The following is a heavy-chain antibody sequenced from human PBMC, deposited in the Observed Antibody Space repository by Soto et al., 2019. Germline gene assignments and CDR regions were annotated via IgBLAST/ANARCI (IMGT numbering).Heavy chain of an antibody. CDR1: GYTFTSSG. CDR2: SMPIFGTP. Sequence: GASVKVSCKASGYTFTSSGISWLRQAPGQGREWMGGSMPIFGTPTYAQRFRGRVTISADESTSTAYLELSSLTSDDTAVYYCARVHSSGIFYFVDPGGQGTLVTVSS. D-gene: IGHD3-10*01. CDR3: ARVHSSGIFYFVDP. J-gene: IGHJ5*02. V-gene: IGHV1-69*13.